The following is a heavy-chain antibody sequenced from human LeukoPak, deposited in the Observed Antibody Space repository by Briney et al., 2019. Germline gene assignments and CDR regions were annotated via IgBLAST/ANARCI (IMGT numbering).Heavy chain of an antibody. D-gene: IGHD3-22*01. Sequence: SQTLSLTCTVSGGSIRSGSYYWNWIRQPAGKGLEWIGRMYTSGTTNYNPSLKSRVTMSVDTSKNQFSLKLSSVTAADTAVYYCARTASGYYLFDYWGQGTLVTVSS. CDR2: MYTSGTT. J-gene: IGHJ4*02. CDR1: GGSIRSGSYY. V-gene: IGHV4-61*02. CDR3: ARTASGYYLFDY.